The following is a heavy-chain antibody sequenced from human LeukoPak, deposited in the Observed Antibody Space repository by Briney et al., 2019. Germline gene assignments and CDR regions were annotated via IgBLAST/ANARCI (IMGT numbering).Heavy chain of an antibody. J-gene: IGHJ6*03. Sequence: GGSLRLSCAGSGFTFSGYWMHWVRQVPGKGLVWVSRINSDGSSTSFADSVKGRFTISRDNSKNTLYLQMNSLSAEDTAGYYCAKDQLRSYYYYYYYMDVWGKGTTVTVSS. V-gene: IGHV3-74*01. CDR3: AKDQLRSYYYYYYYMDV. CDR2: INSDGSST. CDR1: GFTFSGYW. D-gene: IGHD4-17*01.